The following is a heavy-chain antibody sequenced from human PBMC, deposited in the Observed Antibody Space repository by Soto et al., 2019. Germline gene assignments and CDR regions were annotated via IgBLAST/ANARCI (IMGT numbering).Heavy chain of an antibody. D-gene: IGHD2-2*01. CDR2: INPRGGDT. CDR3: ARGFPGSSRLGWVDP. J-gene: IGHJ5*02. V-gene: IGHV1-46*01. CDR1: GYTFISYY. Sequence: ASVKVSCKASGYTFISYYIHWVRQAPGQGLEWMGIINPRGGDTTYAQRFQDRLTMTSDTSTSTVTMEVHSLKSDDTAVYYCARGFPGSSRLGWVDPWGQGTLVTVSS.